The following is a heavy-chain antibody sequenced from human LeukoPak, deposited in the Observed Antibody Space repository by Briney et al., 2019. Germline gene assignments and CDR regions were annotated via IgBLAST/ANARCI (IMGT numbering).Heavy chain of an antibody. CDR1: GFTFSSYG. J-gene: IGHJ6*02. D-gene: IGHD3-9*01. V-gene: IGHV3-33*01. CDR3: ARDRHDILTGYPGPRRYYYGMDV. CDR2: IWYDGGNK. Sequence: GGSLRLSCAASGFTFSSYGMHWVRQAPGKGLEWVAVIWYDGGNKYYADSVKGRFAISRDNSKNTLYLQMNSLRAEDTAVYYCARDRHDILTGYPGPRRYYYGMDVWGQGTTVTVSS.